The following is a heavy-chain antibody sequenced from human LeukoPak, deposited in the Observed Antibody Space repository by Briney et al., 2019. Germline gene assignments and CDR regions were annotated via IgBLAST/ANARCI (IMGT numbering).Heavy chain of an antibody. Sequence: PGRSLRLSCAASGFIFRSYPMHWVRQAPGKGLEWVAVVSYDGSGENYADSVNGRFTISRDNSKNTLYLQMNSLRAEDTAVFYCARDGVGTAFDLWGQGTMVNVSS. CDR2: VSYDGSGE. CDR3: ARDGVGTAFDL. J-gene: IGHJ3*01. CDR1: GFIFRSYP. V-gene: IGHV3-30*01. D-gene: IGHD1-26*01.